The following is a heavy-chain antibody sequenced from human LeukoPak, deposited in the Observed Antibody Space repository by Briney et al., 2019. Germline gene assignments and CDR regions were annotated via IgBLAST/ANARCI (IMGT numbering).Heavy chain of an antibody. CDR3: AKDREKPSQFDY. J-gene: IGHJ4*02. CDR2: ISGSGGST. D-gene: IGHD1-26*01. Sequence: GGSLRLSCAASGFTFSSYAMSWVRQAPRKGLEWVSAISGSGGSTYYADSVKGRFTISRDNSKNTQFLQMTSLRAEDTAVYYCAKDREKPSQFDYWGQGTLVTVSS. V-gene: IGHV3-23*01. CDR1: GFTFSSYA.